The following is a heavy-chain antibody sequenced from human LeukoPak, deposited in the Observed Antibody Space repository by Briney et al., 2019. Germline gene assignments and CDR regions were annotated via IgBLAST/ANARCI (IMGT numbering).Heavy chain of an antibody. CDR3: AKESPYTSPRNYYFDY. D-gene: IGHD4-11*01. CDR2: ISSTGGAT. J-gene: IGHJ4*02. V-gene: IGHV3-23*01. CDR1: GFTFSSYA. Sequence: GRSLRLSCATSGFTFSSYAMSWVRQAPGKGLEWVSAISSTGGATYYADSVKGRFAISRDNSRNTVDLQMNSLRADDTAVYYCAKESPYTSPRNYYFDYWGQGALVTVSS.